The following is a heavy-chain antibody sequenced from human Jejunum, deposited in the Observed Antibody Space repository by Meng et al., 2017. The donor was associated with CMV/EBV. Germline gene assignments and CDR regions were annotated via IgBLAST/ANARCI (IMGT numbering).Heavy chain of an antibody. V-gene: IGHV3-30*04. D-gene: IGHD3-3*01. CDR3: ARGPQNYWNGYYLDN. Sequence: SEFTVRNYAMHWVRQAPGKGLEWVAVISNDGINKYYADSVRGRFSISRDNSKNTLYLQMNSLRPEDTTVYYCARGPQNYWNGYYLDNWGQGTLVTVSS. J-gene: IGHJ4*02. CDR1: EFTVRNYA. CDR2: ISNDGINK.